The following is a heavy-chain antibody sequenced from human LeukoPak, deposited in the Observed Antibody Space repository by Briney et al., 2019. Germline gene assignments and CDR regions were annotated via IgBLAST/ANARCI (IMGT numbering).Heavy chain of an antibody. CDR1: GFTVSSHY. Sequence: PGGSLRLSCVASGFTVSSHYMSWVRQAPGKGLEWVSVIYSGGSTYYADSVKGRFTISRDNSKNTLYLQMNSLRAEDTAVYYCARAYGDYVSHYYYYMDVWGKGTTVTVSS. V-gene: IGHV3-53*01. CDR3: ARAYGDYVSHYYYYMDV. D-gene: IGHD4-17*01. CDR2: IYSGGST. J-gene: IGHJ6*03.